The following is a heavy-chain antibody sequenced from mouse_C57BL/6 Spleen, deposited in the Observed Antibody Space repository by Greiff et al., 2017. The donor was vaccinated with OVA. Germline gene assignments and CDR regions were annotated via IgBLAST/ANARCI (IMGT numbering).Heavy chain of an antibody. J-gene: IGHJ2*01. CDR1: GYTFTDYY. Sequence: EVQLQQSGPVLVKPGASVKMSCKASGYTFTDYYMNWVKQSHGKSLEWIGVINPYNGGTSYNQKFKGKATLTVDKSSSTAYMELNSLTSEDSAVYYCARVYSNSYYFDYGGQGTTLTVSS. D-gene: IGHD2-5*01. CDR3: ARVYSNSYYFDY. V-gene: IGHV1-19*01. CDR2: INPYNGGT.